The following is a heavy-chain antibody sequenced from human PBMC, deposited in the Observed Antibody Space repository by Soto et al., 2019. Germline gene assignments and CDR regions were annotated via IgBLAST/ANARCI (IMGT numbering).Heavy chain of an antibody. Sequence: SVKVSCKASGGTFSSYAISWVRQAPGQGLEWMGGIIPIFGTANYAQKFQGRVTITADESTITAYMELSSLRSEDTAVYYCARGSPGTPRYYYGMDVWGQGTTVTVSS. CDR2: IIPIFGTA. J-gene: IGHJ6*02. CDR3: ARGSPGTPRYYYGMDV. D-gene: IGHD1-1*01. CDR1: GGTFSSYA. V-gene: IGHV1-69*13.